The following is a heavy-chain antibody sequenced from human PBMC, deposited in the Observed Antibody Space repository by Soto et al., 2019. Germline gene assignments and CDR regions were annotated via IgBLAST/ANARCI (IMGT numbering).Heavy chain of an antibody. CDR2: ISYDGNNK. J-gene: IGHJ3*02. CDR3: ARGGGPNAFDI. D-gene: IGHD3-16*01. V-gene: IGHV3-30-3*01. CDR1: GFTFSTYA. Sequence: ESGGDVVQPGRSLRLSCAASGFTFSTYAMHWVRQAPGKGLEWVAVISYDGNNKYYADSVKGRFTISRDNSKNTLYLQMNSLRAEDTAVYYCARGGGPNAFDIWGQGTMVTVSS.